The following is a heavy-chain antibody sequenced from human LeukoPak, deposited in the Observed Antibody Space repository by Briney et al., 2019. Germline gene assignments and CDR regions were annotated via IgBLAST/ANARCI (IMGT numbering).Heavy chain of an antibody. CDR2: IKQDGSEK. D-gene: IGHD1-26*01. Sequence: GGSLRLSCAASGFTFSSYWMSWVRQAPGKGLEWVANIKQDGSEKYYVDSVKGRSTISRDNAKNSLYLQMNSLRAEDTAVYYCARDEIVGATHFDYWGQGTLVTVSS. CDR3: ARDEIVGATHFDY. CDR1: GFTFSSYW. J-gene: IGHJ4*02. V-gene: IGHV3-7*01.